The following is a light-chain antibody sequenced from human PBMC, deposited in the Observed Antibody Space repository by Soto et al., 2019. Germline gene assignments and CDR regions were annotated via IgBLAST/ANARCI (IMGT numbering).Light chain of an antibody. CDR2: GAS. V-gene: IGKV3-15*01. CDR1: QSVSTN. J-gene: IGKJ1*01. Sequence: EIVMSQSPATLSGSPGERATLSCRASQSVSTNLAWYQKKPGQAHRLLLYGASIRASGIPARFSGSGSGTGITLTIISLQSDDLAVFYWQQDTNRPAWTVGEGTKV. CDR3: QQDTNRPAWT.